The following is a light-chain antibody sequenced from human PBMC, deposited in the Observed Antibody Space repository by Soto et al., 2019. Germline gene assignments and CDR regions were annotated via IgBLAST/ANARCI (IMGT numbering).Light chain of an antibody. CDR2: GAS. CDR1: ESVSIS. J-gene: IGKJ1*01. V-gene: IGKV3D-15*01. CDR3: QQYHVWPKWT. Sequence: EIVMTQSPATLSVSPGEGATLSCRASESVSISLAWYQHKPGQPPRLLIHGASTRASGIPPKFSGSGSGTEFTLTISSLQSEDSAVYFCQQYHVWPKWTFGQGTKVDIK.